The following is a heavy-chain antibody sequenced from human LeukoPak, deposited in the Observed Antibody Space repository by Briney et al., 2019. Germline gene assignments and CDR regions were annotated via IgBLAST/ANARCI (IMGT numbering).Heavy chain of an antibody. CDR3: ARGSEVVAAANNWFDP. V-gene: IGHV3-7*01. D-gene: IGHD2-2*01. J-gene: IGHJ5*02. CDR2: IKQDGSEK. CDR1: GFTFSSYW. Sequence: GGSLRLSCAASGFTFSSYWMSWVRQAPGKGLEWVANIKQDGSEKYYVDSVKGRFTISRDNAKNSLYLQMNSLRAEDTAVYYCARGSEVVAAANNWFDPWGQGTLVTVSS.